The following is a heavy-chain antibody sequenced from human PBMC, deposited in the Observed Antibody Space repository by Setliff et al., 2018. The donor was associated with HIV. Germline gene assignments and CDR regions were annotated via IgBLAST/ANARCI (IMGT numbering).Heavy chain of an antibody. CDR2: INPNSGGT. D-gene: IGHD6-19*01. V-gene: IGHV1-2*04. Sequence: GPSVKVSCKASGYTFTGYYMHWVRQAPGQGLEWMGWINPNSGGTNYAQKFQGWVTMTRDTSISTAYMELSRLRSDDTAVYYCARLGSGWSDSYYYAMDVWGQGTTVTVSS. CDR1: GYTFTGYY. J-gene: IGHJ6*02. CDR3: ARLGSGWSDSYYYAMDV.